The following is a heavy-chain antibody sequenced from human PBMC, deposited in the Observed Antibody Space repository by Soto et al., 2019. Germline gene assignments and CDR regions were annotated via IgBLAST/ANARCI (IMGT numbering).Heavy chain of an antibody. CDR2: IHNSGST. CDR1: GRSISSGGYY. J-gene: IGHJ5*02. CDR3: AGVSAP. V-gene: IGHV4-31*03. Sequence: QVQLQESGPGLVKPSQTLSLTCTVSGRSISSGGYYWSWLRQHPGNGLEWIGYIHNSGSTLYNTSPQSRVTISADTSKYQFSLKLSSVTAADTAVYYCAGVSAPWGQGTLFTVSS.